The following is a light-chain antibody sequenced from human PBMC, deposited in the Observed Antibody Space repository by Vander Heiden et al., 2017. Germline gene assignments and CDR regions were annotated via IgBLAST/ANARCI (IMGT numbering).Light chain of an antibody. V-gene: IGLV1-51*01. CDR2: DNH. Sequence: QSVLTQPPSVSAAPGQKVTISCSGSSSNIGSDYVCRYRQFPGTAPKLIIYDNHKRPSGISDRFSGSKSGTSAMLVITGLQTGDEAHYYCGTWDRSLSAGVFGEGTRLTVL. J-gene: IGLJ3*02. CDR1: SSNIGSDY. CDR3: GTWDRSLSAGV.